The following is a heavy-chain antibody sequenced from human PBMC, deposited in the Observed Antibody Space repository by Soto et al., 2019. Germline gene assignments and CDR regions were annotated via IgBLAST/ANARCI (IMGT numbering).Heavy chain of an antibody. CDR2: IYYTGGT. D-gene: IGHD6-13*01. J-gene: IGHJ6*02. CDR3: ARGRYSSSWFPLGGMDV. V-gene: IGHV4-59*12. CDR1: VGSITNYF. Sequence: SETLSLTCTVSVGSITNYFWSWVRQPPGKGLEWIGYIYYTGGTNYNPSLESRVTVSVDTSKNQFSLKLSSVTAADTAVYYCARGRYSSSWFPLGGMDVWGQGTTVTVSS.